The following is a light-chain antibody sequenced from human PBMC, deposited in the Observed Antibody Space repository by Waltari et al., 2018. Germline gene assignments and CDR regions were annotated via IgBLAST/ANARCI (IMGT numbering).Light chain of an antibody. CDR1: SSNTGRSS. Sequence: QSVLTQPPSASGTPGQRIIIPSSGSSSNTGRSSVNSYQQFPGTAPKFLIQSNNQRPSGVPDRFSGSKSGTSASLAISGLQSEDEADYYCAAWDASLNAWVYGGGTKLTVL. CDR2: SNN. V-gene: IGLV1-44*01. CDR3: AAWDASLNAWV. J-gene: IGLJ3*02.